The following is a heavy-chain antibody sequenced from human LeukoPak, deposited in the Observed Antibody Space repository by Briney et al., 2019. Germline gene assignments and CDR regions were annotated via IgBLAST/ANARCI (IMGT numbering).Heavy chain of an antibody. Sequence: SETLSLTCTVSGGSIIGSYWTRIRQSPGKSLEYIGYIYNTVDVNYSPSLKSRVTISIDMSGNQFSLRLNSVTAADTALYYCARSRYYDSTGYNPTYYFDSWGQGALVTVSS. CDR1: GGSIIGSY. V-gene: IGHV4-59*01. J-gene: IGHJ4*02. CDR3: ARSRYYDSTGYNPTYYFDS. CDR2: IYNTVDV. D-gene: IGHD3-22*01.